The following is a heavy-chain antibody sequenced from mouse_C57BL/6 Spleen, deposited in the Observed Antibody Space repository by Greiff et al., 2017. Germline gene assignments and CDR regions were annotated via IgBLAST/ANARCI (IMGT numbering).Heavy chain of an antibody. Sequence: QVQLKESGPGLVAPSQSLSITCTVSGFSLTSYGVHWVRQPPGKGLEWLVVIWSDGSTTYNSALKSRLSISKDNSKSQVFLKMNSLQTDDTAMYYCARHYDYVVYYAMDYWGQGTSVTVSS. V-gene: IGHV2-6-1*01. CDR2: IWSDGST. D-gene: IGHD2-4*01. J-gene: IGHJ4*01. CDR3: ARHYDYVVYYAMDY. CDR1: GFSLTSYG.